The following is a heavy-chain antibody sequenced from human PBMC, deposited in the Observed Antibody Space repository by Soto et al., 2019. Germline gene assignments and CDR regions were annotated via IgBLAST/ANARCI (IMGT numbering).Heavy chain of an antibody. D-gene: IGHD2-8*01. CDR3: ARNGALDY. V-gene: IGHV4-30-4*01. J-gene: IGHJ4*02. CDR1: GGSISSGDYY. CDR2: ILYSVTT. Sequence: QVQLQESGPGLVKPSQTLSLTCTVYGGSISSGDYYWSWIRQPPGKVLVWFGYILYSVTTNYNPPLESRLTISVATSKIQFSLKLTSVTAADTAVYYCARNGALDYWGRGTLVTVSS.